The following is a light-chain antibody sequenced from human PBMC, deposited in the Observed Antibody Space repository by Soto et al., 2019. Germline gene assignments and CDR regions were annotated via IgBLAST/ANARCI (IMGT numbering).Light chain of an antibody. J-gene: IGLJ1*01. CDR2: EGS. CDR3: CSYAGSSTYV. V-gene: IGLV2-23*01. CDR1: SSYVGSYNL. Sequence: QSVLTQPASVSGSPGQSITISCTGTSSYVGSYNLVSWYQQHPGKAPKLMIYEGSKRPSGVSNRFSGSKSGNTASLTISGLQAEDEADYYCCSYAGSSTYVFGTGTKVTVI.